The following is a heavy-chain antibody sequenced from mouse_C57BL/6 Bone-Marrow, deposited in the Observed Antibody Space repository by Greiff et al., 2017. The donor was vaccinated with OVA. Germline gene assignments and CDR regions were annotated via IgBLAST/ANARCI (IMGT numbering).Heavy chain of an antibody. CDR1: GYTFTSYW. V-gene: IGHV1-69*01. J-gene: IGHJ1*03. D-gene: IGHD1-1*01. CDR3: AREGPTVVAHFDV. Sequence: QVQLQQPGAELVMPGASVKLSCKASGYTFTSYWMRWVKQRPGQGLEWIGEIDPSDSYTNYNQKFKGKSTLTVDKSSSTAYMQLSSLTSEDSAVYYCAREGPTVVAHFDVWGTGTTVTVSS. CDR2: IDPSDSYT.